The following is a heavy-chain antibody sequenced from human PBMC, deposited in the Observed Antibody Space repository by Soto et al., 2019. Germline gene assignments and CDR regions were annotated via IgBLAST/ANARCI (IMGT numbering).Heavy chain of an antibody. Sequence: QVQLVQSGAEVKKPGSSVKVSCKASGGTFSSYAISWVRQAPGQGLEWMGGIIPIFGTANYAQKFQGRVKITADEATRTAYMELSSLRSEDTAVYYCARMGDSSGWYEGSYYFDYWGQGTLVTVSS. CDR2: IIPIFGTA. CDR1: GGTFSSYA. D-gene: IGHD6-19*01. V-gene: IGHV1-69*01. J-gene: IGHJ4*02. CDR3: ARMGDSSGWYEGSYYFDY.